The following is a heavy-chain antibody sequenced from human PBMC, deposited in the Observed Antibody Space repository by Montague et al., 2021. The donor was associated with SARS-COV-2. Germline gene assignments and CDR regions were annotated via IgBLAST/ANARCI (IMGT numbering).Heavy chain of an antibody. Sequence: SETLSLTCAVYGGSFSGYYWSWIRQPPGKGPEWIGEINHSGSTNYNPSLKSRVTISVDTSKNQFSLELSSVTAADTAVYYCARVRYYGSGTSLGMDVWGQGTTVTVSS. CDR3: ARVRYYGSGTSLGMDV. D-gene: IGHD3-10*01. J-gene: IGHJ6*02. CDR1: GGSFSGYY. V-gene: IGHV4-34*01. CDR2: INHSGST.